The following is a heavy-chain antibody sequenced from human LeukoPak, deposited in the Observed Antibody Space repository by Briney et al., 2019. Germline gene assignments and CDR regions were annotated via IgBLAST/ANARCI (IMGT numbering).Heavy chain of an antibody. Sequence: TSETLSLTCAVYGGSFSGYYWSWIRQPPGKGLEWIGEINHSGSTNYNPSLKSRVTISVDTSKNQFSLKLSSVTAADTAVYYCGRHANGDSSAAFDLWGQGTMVFVSS. V-gene: IGHV4-34*01. D-gene: IGHD2-8*01. J-gene: IGHJ3*01. CDR1: GGSFSGYY. CDR3: GRHANGDSSAAFDL. CDR2: INHSGST.